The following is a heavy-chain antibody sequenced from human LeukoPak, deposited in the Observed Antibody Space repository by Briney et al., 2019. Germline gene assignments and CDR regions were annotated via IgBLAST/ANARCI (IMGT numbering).Heavy chain of an antibody. CDR3: AKDPAYDSSGYYVY. Sequence: GGSLRFSCAASGFTFDDYAMHWVRQAPGKGLEWVSGISWNSGKIGYADSVKGRFTISRDNAKNSLYLQMNSLRAEDTALYYCAKDPAYDSSGYYVYWGQGTLVTVSS. D-gene: IGHD3-22*01. CDR2: ISWNSGKI. V-gene: IGHV3-9*01. CDR1: GFTFDDYA. J-gene: IGHJ4*02.